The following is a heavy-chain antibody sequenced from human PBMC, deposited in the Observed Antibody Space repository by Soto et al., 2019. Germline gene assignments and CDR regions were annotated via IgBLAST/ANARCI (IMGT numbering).Heavy chain of an antibody. Sequence: QVQLVQSGAEVKKPGASVKVSCKASGYTFTSYAMHWVRQAPGQRLEWMGWINAGNGNTKYSQKFQGRVTITRDTSASTAYMKLSSLRSEDTAVYYCARDRGDYYDSSGYYGNWFDPWGQGTLVTVSS. CDR1: GYTFTSYA. CDR2: INAGNGNT. J-gene: IGHJ5*02. D-gene: IGHD3-22*01. CDR3: ARDRGDYYDSSGYYGNWFDP. V-gene: IGHV1-3*01.